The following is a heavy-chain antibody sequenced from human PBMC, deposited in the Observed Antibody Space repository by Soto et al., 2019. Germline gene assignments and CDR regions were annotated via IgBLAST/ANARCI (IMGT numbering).Heavy chain of an antibody. Sequence: QVQLVQSGAEVKKPGSSVKVSCKASGGTFSSYAISWVRQAPGQGLEWMGGIIPIFGTANYAQKFQGRVTNTADKSTSTAYMELSSLRSEDTAVYYCARVWLGSGSYPWGPFDYWGQGTLVTVSS. CDR3: ARVWLGSGSYPWGPFDY. CDR2: IIPIFGTA. V-gene: IGHV1-69*06. CDR1: GGTFSSYA. D-gene: IGHD3-10*01. J-gene: IGHJ4*02.